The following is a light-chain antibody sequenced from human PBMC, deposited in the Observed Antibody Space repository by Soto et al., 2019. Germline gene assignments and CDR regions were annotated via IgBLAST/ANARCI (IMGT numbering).Light chain of an antibody. V-gene: IGKV1-5*01. CDR1: QSISSW. J-gene: IGKJ5*01. Sequence: DIKLTPSRSTLSAYVGERVTLTCRASQSISSWLAWYQQKPGRAPKLLIFGASSLHSGVPSRFSGSGSGTEFTLTISSLQPEDFATYYCQQSYSTPITFGQGTRLEIK. CDR2: GAS. CDR3: QQSYSTPIT.